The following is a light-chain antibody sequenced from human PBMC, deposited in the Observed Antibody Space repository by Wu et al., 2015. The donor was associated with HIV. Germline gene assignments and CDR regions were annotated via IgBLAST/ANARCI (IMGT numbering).Light chain of an antibody. CDR3: QQYDDFPRT. CDR1: QDISIY. V-gene: IGKV1-33*01. J-gene: IGKJ2*01. CDR2: DAS. Sequence: DIQMTQSPSSLSASEGDRVTITCQASQDISIYLNWYQQKPGKAPKLLIYDASNLERGVPSRFSGSGSGTHFTFTISSLQSEDIATYYCQQYDDFPRTFAQGTKLEIE.